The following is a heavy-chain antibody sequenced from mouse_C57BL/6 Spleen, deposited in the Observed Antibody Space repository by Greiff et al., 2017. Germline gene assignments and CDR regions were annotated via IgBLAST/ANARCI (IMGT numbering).Heavy chain of an antibody. D-gene: IGHD1-1*01. J-gene: IGHJ2*01. V-gene: IGHV1-81*01. CDR3: ATLRWSFC. CDR1: GYTFTSYG. CDR2: IYPRSGNT. Sequence: QVQLKQSGAELARPGASVKLSCKASGYTFTSYGISWVKQRTGQGLAWIGEIYPRSGNTYYNEKFKGKATLTADKSSSTAHMELRSLTSEDSAVYFCATLRWSFCWGQGTTLTVSS.